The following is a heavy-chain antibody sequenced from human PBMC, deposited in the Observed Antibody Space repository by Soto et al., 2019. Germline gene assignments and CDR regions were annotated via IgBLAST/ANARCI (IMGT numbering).Heavy chain of an antibody. Sequence: RESLKISCKGSGYSFTSYWIGWVRQMPGKGLEWMGIIYPGDSDTRYSPSFQGQVTISADKSISTAYLQWSSLKASDTAMYYCARLNCSGGSCYSRYGMDVWGQGTTVTVSS. CDR3: ARLNCSGGSCYSRYGMDV. CDR2: IYPGDSDT. J-gene: IGHJ6*02. V-gene: IGHV5-51*01. CDR1: GYSFTSYW. D-gene: IGHD2-15*01.